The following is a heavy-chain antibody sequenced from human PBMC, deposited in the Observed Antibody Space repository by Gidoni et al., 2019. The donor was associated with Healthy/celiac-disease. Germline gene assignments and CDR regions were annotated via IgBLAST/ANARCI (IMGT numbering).Heavy chain of an antibody. CDR3: AKDIGLFVPAAQVGDAFDI. Sequence: EVQLVESGGGLVQPGRSLRLSCAASGFTFDDYAMHWVRQAPGKGLEWVSGISWNSGSIGYADSVKGRFTISRDNAKNSLYLQMNSLRAEDTALYYCAKDIGLFVPAAQVGDAFDIWGQGTMVTVSS. J-gene: IGHJ3*02. CDR1: GFTFDDYA. V-gene: IGHV3-9*01. CDR2: ISWNSGSI. D-gene: IGHD2-2*01.